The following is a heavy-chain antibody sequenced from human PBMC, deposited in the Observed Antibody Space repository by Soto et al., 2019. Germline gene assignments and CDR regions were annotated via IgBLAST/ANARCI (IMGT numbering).Heavy chain of an antibody. Sequence: LRLSCLASGFTFSDYAMTWVRHVPGRGREWVASLDGAGGSTYYADSVRGRFTISRDNSHNTLFLQMKRLTVDDTAIYYCAAPRDEYGSGVSWFTYGMDIWGQGTTVTVSS. CDR2: LDGAGGST. V-gene: IGHV3-23*01. D-gene: IGHD3-10*01. J-gene: IGHJ6*02. CDR1: GFTFSDYA. CDR3: AAPRDEYGSGVSWFTYGMDI.